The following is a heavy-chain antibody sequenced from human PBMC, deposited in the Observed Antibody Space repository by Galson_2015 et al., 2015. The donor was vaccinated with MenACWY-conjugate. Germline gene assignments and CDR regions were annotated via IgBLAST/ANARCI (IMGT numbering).Heavy chain of an antibody. CDR3: ARDLVGGPYEADAFDI. D-gene: IGHD3-10*01. J-gene: IGHJ3*02. CDR1: GDSVSSNSAA. V-gene: IGHV6-1*01. CDR2: TYYRSKWYN. Sequence: CAISGDSVSSNSAAWNWIRQSPSRGLEWLGRTYYRSKWYNDYAVSVKSRITINPDTSKNQFSLQLNSVTPEDTAVYYCARDLVGGPYEADAFDIWGQGTMVTVSS.